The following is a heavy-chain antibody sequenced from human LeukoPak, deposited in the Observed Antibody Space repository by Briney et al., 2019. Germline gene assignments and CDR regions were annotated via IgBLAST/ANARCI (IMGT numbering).Heavy chain of an antibody. V-gene: IGHV4-59*08. CDR2: IYYSGST. J-gene: IGHJ4*02. D-gene: IGHD6-13*01. CDR3: ARRVGYSSSWYYFDY. Sequence: SETLSLTCTVSGASISSYYWSWIRQPPGKGLEWIGYIYYSGSTNYNPSLKSRVTISVDTSKNQFSLKLSSVTAADTAVYYCARRVGYSSSWYYFDYWGQGTLVTVSS. CDR1: GASISSYY.